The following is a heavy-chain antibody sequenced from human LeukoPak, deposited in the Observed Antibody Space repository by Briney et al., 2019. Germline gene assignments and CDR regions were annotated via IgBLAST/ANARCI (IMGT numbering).Heavy chain of an antibody. CDR2: ISAYNGNT. V-gene: IGHV1-18*01. CDR3: ARDHYYGSAADAFDI. CDR1: GYTFTSYS. Sequence: ASVKVSCKASGYTFTSYSISWVRQAPGQGLEWMGWISAYNGNTNYAQKLQGRVTMTTDTSTSTAYMELRSLRSDDTAVYYCARDHYYGSAADAFDIWGQGTMVTVSS. J-gene: IGHJ3*02. D-gene: IGHD3-10*01.